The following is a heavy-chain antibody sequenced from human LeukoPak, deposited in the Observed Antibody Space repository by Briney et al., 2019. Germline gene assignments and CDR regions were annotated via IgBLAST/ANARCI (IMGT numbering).Heavy chain of an antibody. V-gene: IGHV4-38-2*02. CDR1: GYSISSGYY. CDR3: ASSGSYPLRADY. J-gene: IGHJ4*02. D-gene: IGHD1-26*01. CDR2: IYHSGST. Sequence: PSETLSLTCTVSGYSISSGYYWGWIRQPPGKGLEWIGSIYHSGSTYYNPSLKSRVTISVDTSKNQFSLKLSSVTAADTAVYYCASSGSYPLRADYWGQGTLVTVSS.